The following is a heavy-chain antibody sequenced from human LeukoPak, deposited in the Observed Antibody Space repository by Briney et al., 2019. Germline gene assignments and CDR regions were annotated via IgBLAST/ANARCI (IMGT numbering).Heavy chain of an antibody. Sequence: GGSLRLSCAASGFTFSNHNMNWVRQAPGKGLEWVSSISGSSNYKYHADSLKGRFTISRDNAKNSLYLQVTSLRGEDTAVYYCAMSGFGRQGSFDYWGQGTLVTVSS. CDR2: ISGSSNYK. D-gene: IGHD5-12*01. CDR1: GFTFSNHN. J-gene: IGHJ4*02. CDR3: AMSGFGRQGSFDY. V-gene: IGHV3-21*01.